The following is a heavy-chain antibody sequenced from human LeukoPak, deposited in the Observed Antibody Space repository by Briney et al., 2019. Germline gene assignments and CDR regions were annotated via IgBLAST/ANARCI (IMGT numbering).Heavy chain of an antibody. J-gene: IGHJ4*02. D-gene: IGHD3-22*01. CDR2: VYYSGST. CDR3: AKHEGSYYDKSGYTFEY. CDR1: GGSVSGYY. Sequence: PSETLSLTCVVSGGSVSGYYWGWIRQPPGRGLEWIGYVYYSGSTNYNPSFKSRITISVDTSRNQFSLKLSSVSAADRGIYYCAKHEGSYYDKSGYTFEYWGQGTLVTVSS. V-gene: IGHV4-59*08.